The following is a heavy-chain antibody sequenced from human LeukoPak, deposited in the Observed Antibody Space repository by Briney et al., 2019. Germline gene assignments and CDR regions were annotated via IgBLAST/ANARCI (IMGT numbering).Heavy chain of an antibody. J-gene: IGHJ4*02. CDR2: ISGGGGST. Sequence: GSLRLSCAASGFTFSSYGMSWVRQAPGKGLEWVSAISGGGGSTYYADSVKGRFTISRDNSKNTLYLRMNSLRAEDTALYYCAKGGGGTLDYWGQGTLVTVSS. D-gene: IGHD2-15*01. V-gene: IGHV3-23*01. CDR1: GFTFSSYG. CDR3: AKGGGGTLDY.